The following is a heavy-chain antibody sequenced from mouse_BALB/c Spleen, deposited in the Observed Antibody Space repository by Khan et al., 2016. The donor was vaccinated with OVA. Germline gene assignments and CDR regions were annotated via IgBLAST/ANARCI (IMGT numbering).Heavy chain of an antibody. CDR3: SRLAYYHNSGGFAY. CDR2: ISTGGTYT. J-gene: IGHJ3*01. V-gene: IGHV5-6*01. CDR1: GFTFSTYG. D-gene: IGHD1-1*01. Sequence: EVELVESGGDLVKPGGSLKLSCAASGFTFSTYGMSWVRQTPEKRLEWVATISTGGTYTYYPDSVKGRFTISRDNAKNTLYLKLSSLKSEDTVIYYCSRLAYYHNSGGFAYWGQGTLVTVSA.